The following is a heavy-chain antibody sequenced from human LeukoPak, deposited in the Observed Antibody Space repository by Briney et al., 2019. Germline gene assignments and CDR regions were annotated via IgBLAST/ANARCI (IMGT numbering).Heavy chain of an antibody. D-gene: IGHD1-14*01. Sequence: GGSLRPSCAASGFXFSDYYISWIRQAPGKGLEWVSYISSSSSYTNYADSVKGRFTISRDNAKNSLYLQMNSLRAEDTAVYYCARETDYYGMDVWGQGTTVTVSS. V-gene: IGHV3-11*05. CDR2: ISSSSSYT. J-gene: IGHJ6*02. CDR1: GFXFSDYY. CDR3: ARETDYYGMDV.